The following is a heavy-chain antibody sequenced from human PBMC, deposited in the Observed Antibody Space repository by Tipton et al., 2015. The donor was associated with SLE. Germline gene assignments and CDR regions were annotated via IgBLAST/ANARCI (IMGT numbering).Heavy chain of an antibody. V-gene: IGHV4-59*01. Sequence: TLSLTCTVSGGSISSYYWSWIRQPPGKGLEWIGYIYYSGSTNYNPSLKSRVTISVDTSKNQFSLKLSSVTAADTAVYYCARVGRYGSGSYYLDIWGQGTMVTVSS. D-gene: IGHD3-10*01. CDR3: ARVGRYGSGSYYLDI. CDR1: GGSISSYY. CDR2: IYYSGST. J-gene: IGHJ3*02.